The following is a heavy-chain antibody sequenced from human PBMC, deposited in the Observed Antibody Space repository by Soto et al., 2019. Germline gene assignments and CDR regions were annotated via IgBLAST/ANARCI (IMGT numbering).Heavy chain of an antibody. Sequence: PGGSLRLSCAASGFTFSGSAMHWVRQASGKGLEWVGRIRSKANSYATAYAASVKGRFTISRDDSKNTAYLQMNSLKTEDTAVYYCTTFDSSAPPFDYYYYGMDVWGKGTTVNVSS. D-gene: IGHD3-22*01. V-gene: IGHV3-73*01. CDR2: IRSKANSYAT. CDR3: TTFDSSAPPFDYYYYGMDV. J-gene: IGHJ6*04. CDR1: GFTFSGSA.